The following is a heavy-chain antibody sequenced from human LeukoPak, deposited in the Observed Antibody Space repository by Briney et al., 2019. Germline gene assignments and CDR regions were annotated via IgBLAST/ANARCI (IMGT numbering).Heavy chain of an antibody. CDR1: EFTVSSNY. Sequence: GGSLRLSCAASEFTVSSNYMSRVRQAPGRGLEWVSVIYSGGSTYYADSVKGRFTISRDNSKNTLFLQMNSLRAGDSAVYYCARRTVTMVDYWGRGTLVTVSS. V-gene: IGHV3-66*04. CDR3: ARRTVTMVDY. D-gene: IGHD3-10*01. J-gene: IGHJ4*02. CDR2: IYSGGST.